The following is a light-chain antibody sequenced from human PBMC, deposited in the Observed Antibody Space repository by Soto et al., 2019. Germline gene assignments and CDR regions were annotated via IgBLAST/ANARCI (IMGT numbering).Light chain of an antibody. V-gene: IGLV4-60*02. CDR2: LEGSGSY. Sequence: QPVLTQSSSASASLGSSVKLTCTLSSGHSSYIIAWHQQQPGKAPRYLMKLEGSGSYNKGSGVPDRFSGSSSGADRYLTISNLQFEDEADYYSETWDSNTWVFGGGTKLTVL. CDR3: ETWDSNTWV. CDR1: SGHSSYI. J-gene: IGLJ3*02.